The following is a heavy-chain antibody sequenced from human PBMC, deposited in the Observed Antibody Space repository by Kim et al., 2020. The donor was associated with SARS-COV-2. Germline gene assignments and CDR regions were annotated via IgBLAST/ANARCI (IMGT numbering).Heavy chain of an antibody. Sequence: ASVKVSCKASGYTFTSYAMHWVRQAPGQRLEWMGWINAGNGNTKYSQKFQGRVTITRDTSASTAYMELSSLRSEDTAVYYCARGGPLAQQLVLWSWFDPWGQGTLVTVSS. V-gene: IGHV1-3*01. CDR2: INAGNGNT. CDR1: GYTFTSYA. J-gene: IGHJ5*02. CDR3: ARGGPLAQQLVLWSWFDP. D-gene: IGHD6-13*01.